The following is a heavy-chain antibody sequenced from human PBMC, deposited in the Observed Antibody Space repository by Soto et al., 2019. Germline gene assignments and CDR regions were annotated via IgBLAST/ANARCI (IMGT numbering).Heavy chain of an antibody. CDR1: GFTFDDYA. J-gene: IGHJ5*02. CDR3: AKTRDLGKCGECPDNVPFDP. V-gene: IGHV3-9*01. D-gene: IGHD2-21*01. CDR2: VSWNSGNI. Sequence: EVQLVESGGALVQPGGSLRLSCAASGFTFDDYAMHWVRLAPGKRLEWVSGVSWNSGNIAYADSGRGRFTISRDTAKNSVHLHMNSLRGDDTALYYCAKTRDLGKCGECPDNVPFDPWGKGTLVTVSS.